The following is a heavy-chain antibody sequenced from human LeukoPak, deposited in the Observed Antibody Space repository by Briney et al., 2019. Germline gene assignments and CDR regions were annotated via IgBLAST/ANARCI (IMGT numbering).Heavy chain of an antibody. D-gene: IGHD4-17*01. CDR2: ITGDGSST. CDR3: ARDTGWYFDL. J-gene: IGHJ2*01. CDR1: GFAFSGHW. Sequence: PGGSLRLSCAASGFAFSGHWMHWVRQPPEKGLVWVSRITGDGSSTTYADSVKGRFTISRDNAKNTLYLQMISLRAEDTAVYYCARDTGWYFDLWGRGTLVTVSS. V-gene: IGHV3-74*01.